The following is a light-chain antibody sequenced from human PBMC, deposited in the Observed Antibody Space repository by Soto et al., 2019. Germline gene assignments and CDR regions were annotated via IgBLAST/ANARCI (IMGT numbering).Light chain of an antibody. CDR1: SSDVGTYNR. J-gene: IGLJ2*01. CDR2: DVS. CDR3: SSQADRSTLL. V-gene: IGLV2-14*03. Sequence: QSALTQPASVSGSPGQSITISCTGTSSDVGTYNRVSWYQQHPGKAPRLMIYDVSNRPSGVSNRFSGSKSSNTASLTISGLQAEDEANYYCSSQADRSTLLFGGGTKLTVL.